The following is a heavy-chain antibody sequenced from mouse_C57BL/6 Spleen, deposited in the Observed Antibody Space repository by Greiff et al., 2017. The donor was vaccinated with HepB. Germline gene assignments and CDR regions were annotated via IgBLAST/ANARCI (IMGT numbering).Heavy chain of an antibody. Sequence: EVQLVESGGDLVKPGGSLKLSCAASGFTFSSYGMSWVRQTPDKRLEWVATISSGGSYTYYPDSVKGRFPISRDNAKNTLYLQMSSLKSEDTAMYYCARPIYYGSQAWFAYWGQGTLVTVSA. D-gene: IGHD2-2*01. J-gene: IGHJ3*01. CDR2: ISSGGSYT. CDR3: ARPIYYGSQAWFAY. CDR1: GFTFSSYG. V-gene: IGHV5-6*01.